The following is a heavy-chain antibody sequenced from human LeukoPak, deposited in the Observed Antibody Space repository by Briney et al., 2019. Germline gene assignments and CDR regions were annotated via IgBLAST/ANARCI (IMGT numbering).Heavy chain of an antibody. J-gene: IGHJ3*02. D-gene: IGHD4-17*01. Sequence: SGGSLRLSCAASGFTFSSYSMNWVRQAPGKGLEWVSSISSSSSYIYYADSVKGRFTISRDNAKNSLYLQMNSLRAEDTAVYYCARRNGADDAFDIWGQGTMVTVSS. CDR3: ARRNGADDAFDI. V-gene: IGHV3-21*01. CDR1: GFTFSSYS. CDR2: ISSSSSYI.